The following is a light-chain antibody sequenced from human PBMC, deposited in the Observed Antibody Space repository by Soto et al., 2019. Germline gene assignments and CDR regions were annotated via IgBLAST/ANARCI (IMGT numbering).Light chain of an antibody. J-gene: IGLJ1*01. CDR3: SSYTSSSAYV. CDR1: SSDVGGYNY. Sequence: QSALTQPASVSGSPGQSITISCTGTSSDVGGYNYVSWYQQHPGKAPKLMIYEVTNRPSGVSNHFSGSKSGNTASLTISGLQAEDEAEYYCSSYTSSSAYVFGTGTKLTVL. V-gene: IGLV2-14*01. CDR2: EVT.